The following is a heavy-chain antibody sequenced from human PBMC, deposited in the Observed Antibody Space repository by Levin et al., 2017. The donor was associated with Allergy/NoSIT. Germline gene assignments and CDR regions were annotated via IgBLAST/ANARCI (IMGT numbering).Heavy chain of an antibody. J-gene: IGHJ4*02. V-gene: IGHV3-66*01. Sequence: GASVKVSCAASGFTVSSNYMSWVRQAPGKGLEWVSVIYSGGSTYYADSVKGRFTISRDNSRNTLYLQMNSLRAEDTAVYYCARVNYDFWSGPKGAFFDYWGQGTLVTVSS. CDR2: IYSGGST. D-gene: IGHD3-3*01. CDR3: ARVNYDFWSGPKGAFFDY. CDR1: GFTVSSNY.